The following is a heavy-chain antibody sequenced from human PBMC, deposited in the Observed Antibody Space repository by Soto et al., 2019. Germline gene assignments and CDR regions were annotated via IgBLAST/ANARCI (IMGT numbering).Heavy chain of an antibody. CDR1: GGSFSGFY. V-gene: IGHV4-34*01. D-gene: IGHD2-2*01. J-gene: IGHJ5*01. Sequence: PSETLSLTCAVYGGSFSGFYWSWIRQPPGKGLEWIGEINHSGSTNYNPSLKSRVTISVDTSKNQFSLKLSSVTAADTAVYYCARQHCSSTSCYFDSWGQGTLVTVSS. CDR3: ARQHCSSTSCYFDS. CDR2: INHSGST.